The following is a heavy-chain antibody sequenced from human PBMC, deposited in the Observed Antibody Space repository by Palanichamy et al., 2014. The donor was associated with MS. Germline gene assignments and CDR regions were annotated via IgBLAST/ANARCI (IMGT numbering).Heavy chain of an antibody. CDR3: ARGVDIVAMMDPNDAFHI. D-gene: IGHD5-12*01. Sequence: EVQLVQSGAEVKKPGESLKISCKGSGYNFPNSWIGWVRQMPGKGLEWMGLIYPGDSDTRYSPSFQGQVTISADKSISTAYLQWSSLKASDTAMYYCARGVDIVAMMDPNDAFHIWGQGTMVTVSS. CDR2: IYPGDSDT. J-gene: IGHJ3*02. V-gene: IGHV5-51*01. CDR1: GYNFPNSW.